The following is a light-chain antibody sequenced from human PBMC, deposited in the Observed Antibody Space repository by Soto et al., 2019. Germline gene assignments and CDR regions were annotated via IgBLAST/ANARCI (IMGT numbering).Light chain of an antibody. CDR1: QSVSSSY. V-gene: IGKV3-20*01. CDR2: GAS. CDR3: QQYGSSLFT. Sequence: EIVLTQSPGTLSLSPGERATLSCRASQSVSSSYLAWYQQKPGQAPRLLIYGASSRATGIPDRFSGSGSGTDFTLTISRLEPEDFAVYYCQQYGSSLFTFGGGNKVEIK. J-gene: IGKJ4*02.